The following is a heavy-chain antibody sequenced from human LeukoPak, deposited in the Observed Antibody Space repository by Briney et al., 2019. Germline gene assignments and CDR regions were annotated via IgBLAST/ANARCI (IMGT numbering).Heavy chain of an antibody. CDR3: ARGPWLESFDY. V-gene: IGHV4-61*02. J-gene: IGHJ4*02. CDR2: IYTSGST. CDR1: GGSISSGSYY. D-gene: IGHD6-19*01. Sequence: SQTLSLTCTVSGGSISSGSYYWSWIRQPAGKGLEWIGRIYTSGSTNYNPSLKSRVTISVDTSKNQFSLKLSSVTAADTAVYSCARGPWLESFDYWGQGTLVTVSS.